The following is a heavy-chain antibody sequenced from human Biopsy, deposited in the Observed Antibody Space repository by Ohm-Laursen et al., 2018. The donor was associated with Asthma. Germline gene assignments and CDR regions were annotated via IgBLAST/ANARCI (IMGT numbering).Heavy chain of an antibody. D-gene: IGHD1-26*01. CDR2: ISLNTGDA. CDR1: GFPFTAYY. Sequence: ASVKVSRKTSGFPFTAYYIHWVRQAPGQGLEWMGWISLNTGDANLAQKFRGWVTMTRDTSISTAYLVLSGLKSHDTAVYYCARAPYSDAIDSWGQGTLVAVSS. CDR3: ARAPYSDAIDS. V-gene: IGHV1-2*04. J-gene: IGHJ4*02.